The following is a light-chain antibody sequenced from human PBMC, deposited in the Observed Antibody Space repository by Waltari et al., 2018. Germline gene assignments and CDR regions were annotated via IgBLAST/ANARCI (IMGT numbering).Light chain of an antibody. V-gene: IGKV1-5*03. Sequence: DIQMTQSPSTLSAPVGDRVTITCRASQSIRSWLAWYQQKPGKAPKLLISKASTLESGVPSRFSGSGSGTEFTITISSLQPDDFATYHCQQYKSPPWTFGQGTKVEIK. CDR2: KAS. J-gene: IGKJ1*01. CDR3: QQYKSPPWT. CDR1: QSIRSW.